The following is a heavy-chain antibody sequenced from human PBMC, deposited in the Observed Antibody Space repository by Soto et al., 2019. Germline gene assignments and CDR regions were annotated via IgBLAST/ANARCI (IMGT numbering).Heavy chain of an antibody. CDR3: ARLIAVAGTLFERPFDY. V-gene: IGHV4-34*01. CDR2: INHRGST. D-gene: IGHD6-19*01. CDR1: GGSFSDYY. Sequence: SETLSLTCAVSGGSFSDYYWSWIRQPPGKGLEWIGEINHRGSTDYNPSLKSRVTTSVDTSENQFSLKLSSVTAADTAVYYCARLIAVAGTLFERPFDYWGQGTLVTVSS. J-gene: IGHJ4*02.